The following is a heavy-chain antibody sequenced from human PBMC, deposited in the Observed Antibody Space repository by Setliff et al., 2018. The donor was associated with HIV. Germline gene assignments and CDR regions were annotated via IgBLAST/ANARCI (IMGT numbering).Heavy chain of an antibody. CDR1: GGSFSGYY. J-gene: IGHJ6*03. V-gene: IGHV4-34*01. Sequence: PSETLSLTCAVYGGSFSGYYWSWIRQPPGKGLEWIGEINHSGSTNYNPSLKSRVTISVDTSKNQFSLKLSSVTAADTAVYYCARNPAIPFYDRSGYYYRYYYYYMDVWGKGTTVTVSS. CDR3: ARNPAIPFYDRSGYYYRYYYYYMDV. CDR2: INHSGST. D-gene: IGHD3-22*01.